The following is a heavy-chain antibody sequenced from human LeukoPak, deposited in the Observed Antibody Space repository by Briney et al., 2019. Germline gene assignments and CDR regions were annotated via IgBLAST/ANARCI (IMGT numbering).Heavy chain of an antibody. CDR3: ARRYDNFDR. D-gene: IGHD3-9*01. CDR2: IYYSGST. Sequence: SETLSLTRTVSGGSISSYYWSWIRQPPGKGLEWIGYIYYSGSTNYNPSLKSRVTISVDTSKNQFSLKLSSVTAADTAVYYCARRYDNFDRWGQGTLVTVSS. V-gene: IGHV4-59*08. J-gene: IGHJ4*02. CDR1: GGSISSYY.